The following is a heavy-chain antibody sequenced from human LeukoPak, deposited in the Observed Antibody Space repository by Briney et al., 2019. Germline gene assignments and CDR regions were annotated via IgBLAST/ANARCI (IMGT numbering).Heavy chain of an antibody. J-gene: IGHJ4*02. Sequence: PSETLSLTCTVSGGSIGSFYWSWIRQSPGKGLEWLGYINSDGSANNNPPLESRVTISVDTSKNQFSLRLTSVTAADTAVYYCARHLRKDGYNYYFDYWGQGTLVTVSS. CDR3: ARHLRKDGYNYYFDY. V-gene: IGHV4-59*08. CDR1: GGSIGSFY. D-gene: IGHD5-24*01. CDR2: INSDGSA.